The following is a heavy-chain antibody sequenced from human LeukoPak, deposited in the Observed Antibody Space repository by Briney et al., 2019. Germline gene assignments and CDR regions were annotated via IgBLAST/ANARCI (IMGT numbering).Heavy chain of an antibody. CDR1: GVSITHY. CDR2: FYYSGNT. D-gene: IGHD5-12*01. Sequence: SETLSLTCTVSGVSITHYWGWIRQPPGKGLEWIGSFYYSGNTYYNSSLESRVAISVDTSKNQFSLKLTSVTAADTAIYYCARQWDIVATWGRWFDPWGQGILVTVSS. V-gene: IGHV4-39*01. J-gene: IGHJ5*02. CDR3: ARQWDIVATWGRWFDP.